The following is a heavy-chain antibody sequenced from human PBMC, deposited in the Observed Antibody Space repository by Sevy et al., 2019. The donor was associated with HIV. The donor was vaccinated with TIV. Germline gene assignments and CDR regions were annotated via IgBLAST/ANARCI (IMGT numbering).Heavy chain of an antibody. D-gene: IGHD2-8*01. Sequence: GGSLRLSCTASGFTFSSYDMNWVRQAPGKGLEWVSKISSSGSSIYYADSVKGRFTISRDNPKNSLNLQMNSLRAEDTAVYYCTRNGGAFDNGFDPWGQRTLVTVSS. CDR3: TRNGGAFDNGFDP. CDR2: ISSSGSSI. V-gene: IGHV3-48*03. CDR1: GFTFSSYD. J-gene: IGHJ5*02.